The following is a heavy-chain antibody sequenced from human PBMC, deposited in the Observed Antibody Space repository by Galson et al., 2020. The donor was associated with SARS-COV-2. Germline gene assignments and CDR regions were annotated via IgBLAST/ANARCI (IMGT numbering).Heavy chain of an antibody. CDR3: PRGEGWELPFDY. CDR1: GFTVSSNY. D-gene: IGHD1-26*01. J-gene: IGHJ4*02. V-gene: IGHV3-53*01. Sequence: GGSLRLSCAASGFTVSSNYMSWVRQAPGKGLEWVSTIYSGGATYYADSVRGRFTISRDNSKNTLYLQMNSLRAEDTAVYYCPRGEGWELPFDYWGQGTLVTVSS. CDR2: IYSGGAT.